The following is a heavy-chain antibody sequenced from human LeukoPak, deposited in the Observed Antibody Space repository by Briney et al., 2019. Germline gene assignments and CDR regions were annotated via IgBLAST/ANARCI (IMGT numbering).Heavy chain of an antibody. Sequence: SETLSLTCTVSGGSISSYYWSSIRQPPGKGLEWIGYIYYSGSTNYNPSLKSRVTISVDTSKNQFSLKLSSVTAADTAVYYCARVAAAGTWFDYWGQGTLVTVSS. D-gene: IGHD6-13*01. CDR2: IYYSGST. CDR1: GGSISSYY. CDR3: ARVAAAGTWFDY. V-gene: IGHV4-59*01. J-gene: IGHJ4*02.